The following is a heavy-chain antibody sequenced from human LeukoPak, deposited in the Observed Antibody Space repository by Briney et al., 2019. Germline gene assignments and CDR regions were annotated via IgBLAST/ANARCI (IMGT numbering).Heavy chain of an antibody. Sequence: PSETLSLTCTVSGGSISSSSYYWGWIRQPPGKGLEWIGSIYYSGSTYYNPSLKSRVTISVDTSKNQFSLKLSSVTAADTAVYYCARHRPDCSSTSCYTLYYYYYMDVWGKGTTVTVSS. CDR1: GGSISSSSYY. CDR3: ARHRPDCSSTSCYTLYYYYYMDV. V-gene: IGHV4-39*01. CDR2: IYYSGST. D-gene: IGHD2-2*02. J-gene: IGHJ6*03.